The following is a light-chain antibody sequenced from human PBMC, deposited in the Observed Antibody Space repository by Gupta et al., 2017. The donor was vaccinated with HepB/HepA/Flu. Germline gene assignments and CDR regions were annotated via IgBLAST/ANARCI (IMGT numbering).Light chain of an antibody. J-gene: IGLJ3*02. CDR1: SSDVGNYNY. CDR3: CTYAGNYIWV. V-gene: IGLV2-11*01. Sequence: QSALTQPRSMAGSPGQSVTISCSGTSSDVGNYNYVSWYQQHPGEAPKLLIYDVTRRPSGVPDRFSGSKSGNTASLTISELKAEDDSDYYCCTYAGNYIWVFGGGTKLTVL. CDR2: DVT.